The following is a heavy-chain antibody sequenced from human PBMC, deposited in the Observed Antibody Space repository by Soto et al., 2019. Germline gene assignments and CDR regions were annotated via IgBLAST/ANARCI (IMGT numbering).Heavy chain of an antibody. V-gene: IGHV4-31*03. CDR2: IYYSGST. D-gene: IGHD4-17*01. CDR1: GGSISSGGYY. Sequence: QVQLQESGPGLVKPSQTLSLTCTVSGGSISSGGYYWSWIRQHPGKGLEWIGYIYYSGSTYYNPSLKSRVTISVDTSKNQFSLKLSSVTAADTAVYYCARDLGDYVPPYYGMDVWGQGTTVTVSS. J-gene: IGHJ6*02. CDR3: ARDLGDYVPPYYGMDV.